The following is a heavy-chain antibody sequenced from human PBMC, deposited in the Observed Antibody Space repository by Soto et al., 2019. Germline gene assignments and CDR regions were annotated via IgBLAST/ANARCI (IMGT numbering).Heavy chain of an antibody. V-gene: IGHV1-69*13. CDR1: GGTFSSYA. CDR2: IIPIFGTA. Sequence: SVKVSCKASGGTFSSYAISWVRQAPGQGLEWMGGIIPIFGTANYAQKFQGRVTITADESTSTAYMELSSLRSEDTAVYYCARGLVTVVTLGYYYGMDVWGQGTTVTVS. CDR3: ARGLVTVVTLGYYYGMDV. J-gene: IGHJ6*02. D-gene: IGHD2-21*02.